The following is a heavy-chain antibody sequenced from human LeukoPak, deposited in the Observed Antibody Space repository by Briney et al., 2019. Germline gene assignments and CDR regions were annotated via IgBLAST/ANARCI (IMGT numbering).Heavy chain of an antibody. Sequence: PGGSLRLSCAASGFTFSDYYMDWVRQAPGKGLEWVGRTRNKANSYTTEYAASVAGRFTMSRDDSKNSLWLQMNSLKTDDTAVYYRVRRAASGYLDYWGQGTLVTVSS. J-gene: IGHJ4*02. CDR3: VRRAASGYLDY. CDR2: TRNKANSYTT. D-gene: IGHD3-22*01. CDR1: GFTFSDYY. V-gene: IGHV3-72*01.